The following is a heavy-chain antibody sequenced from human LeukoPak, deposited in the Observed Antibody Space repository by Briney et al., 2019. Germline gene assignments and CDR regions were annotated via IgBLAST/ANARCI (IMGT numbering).Heavy chain of an antibody. D-gene: IGHD2-21*01. CDR3: ATGGDQDY. CDR1: GFTFSSYE. V-gene: IGHV3-48*03. Sequence: GGSLRLSCAASGFTFSSYEMHWVRQAPGKGLEWVSYISPSGTTVHYADSMEGRFTSSRDNAKYSLYLQMNGLRAEDTAVYYCATGGDQDYWGQGTLVTVSS. J-gene: IGHJ4*02. CDR2: ISPSGTTV.